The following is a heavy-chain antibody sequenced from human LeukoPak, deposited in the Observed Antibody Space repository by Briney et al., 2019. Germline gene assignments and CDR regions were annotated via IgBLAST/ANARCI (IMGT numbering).Heavy chain of an antibody. CDR3: ARITMVQGVIYRYNWFDP. CDR2: IYHSGST. V-gene: IGHV4-30-2*01. D-gene: IGHD3-10*01. Sequence: PSETLSLTCAVSGGSISSGGYSWSWIRQPPGKGLEWIGYIYHSGSTYYNPSLKSRVTISVDRSKNQFSLKLSSVTAADTAVYYCARITMVQGVIYRYNWFDPWGQGTLVTVSS. CDR1: GGSISSGGYS. J-gene: IGHJ5*02.